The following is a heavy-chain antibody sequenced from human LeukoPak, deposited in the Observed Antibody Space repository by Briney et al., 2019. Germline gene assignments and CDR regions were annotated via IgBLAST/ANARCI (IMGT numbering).Heavy chain of an antibody. CDR2: INHSGST. CDR1: GGSFSGYY. V-gene: IGHV4-34*01. CDR3: ARSSYMDV. Sequence: SETLSLTCAVYGGSFSGYYWSWIRQPPGEGLEWIGEINHSGSTNYNPSLKSRVTISVDTSKNQFSLKLSSVTAADTAVYYCARSSYMDVWGKGTTVTVSS. J-gene: IGHJ6*03.